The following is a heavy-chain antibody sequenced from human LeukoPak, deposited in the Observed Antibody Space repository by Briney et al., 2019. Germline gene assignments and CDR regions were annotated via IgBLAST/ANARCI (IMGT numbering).Heavy chain of an antibody. D-gene: IGHD1-1*01. CDR3: AAGTTGTTWIDY. CDR2: IIPIFGTA. J-gene: IGHJ4*02. CDR1: GGTFSSYA. V-gene: IGHV1-69*13. Sequence: GASVKVSCKASGGTFSSYAISWVRQAPGQGLEWMGGIIPIFGTANYAQKFQGRVTITADESTSTAYMELSRLRSDDTAVYYCAAGTTGTTWIDYWGQGTLVTVSS.